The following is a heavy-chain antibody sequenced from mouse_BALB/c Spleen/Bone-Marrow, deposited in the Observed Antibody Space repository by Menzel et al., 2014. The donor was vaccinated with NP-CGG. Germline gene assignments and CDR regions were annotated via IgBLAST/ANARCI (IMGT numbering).Heavy chain of an antibody. CDR2: IYPGSGST. CDR1: GYTFTDYV. CDR3: ARYYDYDWYFDV. J-gene: IGHJ1*01. Sequence: VMLVESGPDLVKPGASVKMSCTASGYTFTDYVISWVKQRTGQGLEWIGEIYPGSGSTYYNEKFKGKATLTADKSSNTAYMQLSSLTSEDSAVYFCARYYDYDWYFDVWGAGTTVTVSS. V-gene: IGHV1-77*01. D-gene: IGHD2-4*01.